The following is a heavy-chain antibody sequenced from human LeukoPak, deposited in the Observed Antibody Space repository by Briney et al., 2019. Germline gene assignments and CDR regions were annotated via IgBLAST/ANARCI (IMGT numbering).Heavy chain of an antibody. V-gene: IGHV3-23*01. CDR3: TKGHYYGSGSYWV. D-gene: IGHD3-10*01. CDR2: INFSGGTT. J-gene: IGHJ4*02. CDR1: GFTFSSFA. Sequence: GGSLRLSCAASGFTFSSFAMSWVRQAPGKGLEWVSAINFSGGTTYYADSVKGRFTISRDNFKNTLYLQMNGLRADDTAVYYCTKGHYYGSGSYWVWGQGTLVTVSS.